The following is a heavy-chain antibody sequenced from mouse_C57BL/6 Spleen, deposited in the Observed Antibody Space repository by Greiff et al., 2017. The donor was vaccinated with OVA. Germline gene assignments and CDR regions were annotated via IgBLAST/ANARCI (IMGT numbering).Heavy chain of an antibody. CDR1: GYTFTSYW. D-gene: IGHD1-1*01. J-gene: IGHJ4*01. CDR2: IDPSDSYT. V-gene: IGHV1-69*01. CDR3: ARHYYGSSYAMDY. Sequence: QVQLQQPGAELVMPGASVKLSCKASGYTFTSYWMHWVKQRPGLGLEWIGEIDPSDSYTNYNQKFKGKSTLTVDKSSSTAYMQLSSLTSEDSAVYYCARHYYGSSYAMDYWGQGTSVTVSS.